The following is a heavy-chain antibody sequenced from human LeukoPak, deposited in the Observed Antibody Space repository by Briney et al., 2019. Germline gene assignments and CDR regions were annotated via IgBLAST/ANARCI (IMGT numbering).Heavy chain of an antibody. CDR3: SKDPNGDYVGAFDM. V-gene: IGHV3-23*01. CDR1: RLTFSNYA. CDR2: ITGSGAGT. J-gene: IGHJ3*02. Sequence: GGSLTLSCAASRLTFSNYAMTWVRQAPGKGLEWVSSITGSGAGTYYADSVKGRFSISRDNSQNTLFLHMNSLGADDTAVCFCSKDPNGDYVGAFDMWGPGTMVTVSS. D-gene: IGHD4-17*01.